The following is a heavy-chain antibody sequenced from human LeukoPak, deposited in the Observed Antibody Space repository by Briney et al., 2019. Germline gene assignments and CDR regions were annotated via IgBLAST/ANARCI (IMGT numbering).Heavy chain of an antibody. Sequence: PSQTLSLTCTVSGGSISSGGYCWGSIRQHPGKGLEWIGYIYYSGSTYYNPSLKSRVTISVDTSKSQFSLKLSSVTAADTAVYYCARSGYSGSYDDRAYFDYWGQGTLVTVSS. CDR3: ARSGYSGSYDDRAYFDY. D-gene: IGHD1-26*01. V-gene: IGHV4-31*03. CDR2: IYYSGST. CDR1: GGSISSGGYC. J-gene: IGHJ4*02.